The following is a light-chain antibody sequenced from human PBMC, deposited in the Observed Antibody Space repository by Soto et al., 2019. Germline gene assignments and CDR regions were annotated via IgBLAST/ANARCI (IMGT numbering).Light chain of an antibody. CDR1: QSISSNF. J-gene: IGKJ1*01. CDR2: GAS. V-gene: IGKV3-20*01. CDR3: HQYGGSPRT. Sequence: EIVLTQSPGTLSLSPGEGATLSCRASQSISSNFLAWYQQKRGQAPRLLIHGASNRATGIPDRFSGSGSGTDFTLTTIRLEPEVFAVYYCHQYGGSPRTFGQGTKVAVK.